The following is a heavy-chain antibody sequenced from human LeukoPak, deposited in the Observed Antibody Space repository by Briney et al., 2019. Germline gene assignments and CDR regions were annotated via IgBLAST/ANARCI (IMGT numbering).Heavy chain of an antibody. CDR2: IYYSGST. Sequence: PSETLSLTCTVSGGSISSSSYYWGWIRQPPGKGLEWIGSIYYSGSTYYNPSLKSRVTISVDTSKNQFSLKLSSVTAADTAVYYCASSRTMVRGVTVDYWGQGTLVTVSS. V-gene: IGHV4-39*01. J-gene: IGHJ4*02. D-gene: IGHD3-10*01. CDR1: GGSISSSSYY. CDR3: ASSRTMVRGVTVDY.